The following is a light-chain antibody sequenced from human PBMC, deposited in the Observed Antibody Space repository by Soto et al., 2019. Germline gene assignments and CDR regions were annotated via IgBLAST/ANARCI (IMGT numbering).Light chain of an antibody. Sequence: QSALTQPASVSGSPGQSITISCTGTSSDVGGYNYVSWYQQQSGKAPKLMIHEVSNRPSGVSNRFSGSKSGNTASLTISGLQAEDEGDYYCSSYISSSTPYVFGTGTKLTVL. J-gene: IGLJ1*01. V-gene: IGLV2-14*01. CDR2: EVS. CDR1: SSDVGGYNY. CDR3: SSYISSSTPYV.